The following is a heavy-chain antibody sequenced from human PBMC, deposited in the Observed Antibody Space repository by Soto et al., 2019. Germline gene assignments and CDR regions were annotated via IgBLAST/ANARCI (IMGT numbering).Heavy chain of an antibody. Sequence: EVQLVESGGGLVKPGGSLRLSCAASVFNFNSYTINWVRRAPGNRLEWLSSISSSGYIFSTDSVRGRFTISRDNAKNSVYLQINSLRAEDTAVYFCARDCSGGSCYPGMDVWGQGTTVTVSS. J-gene: IGHJ6*02. CDR3: ARDCSGGSCYPGMDV. CDR2: ISSSGYI. D-gene: IGHD2-15*01. V-gene: IGHV3-21*01. CDR1: VFNFNSYT.